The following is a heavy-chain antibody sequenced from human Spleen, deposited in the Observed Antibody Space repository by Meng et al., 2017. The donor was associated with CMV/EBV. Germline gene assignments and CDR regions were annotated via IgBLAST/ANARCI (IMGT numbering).Heavy chain of an antibody. Sequence: TVSVVSITNTNFFWGWVRQPPGKALEWIGNAYHNGDTFSNPSLQSRIALSVDTSKNLFSLKLISMTAADTAIYFCARVPVASNYPWFWGQGTLVTVSS. J-gene: IGHJ4*02. CDR1: VVSITNTNFF. V-gene: IGHV4-39*02. CDR3: ARVPVASNYPWF. CDR2: AYHNGDT. D-gene: IGHD4-11*01.